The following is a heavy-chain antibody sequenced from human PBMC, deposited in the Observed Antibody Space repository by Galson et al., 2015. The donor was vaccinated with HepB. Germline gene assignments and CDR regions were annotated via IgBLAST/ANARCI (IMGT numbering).Heavy chain of an antibody. CDR1: GYTFNHHG. CDR3: ARDRRAGATLGTFDY. CDR2: ISAYNGDT. D-gene: IGHD1-26*01. V-gene: IGHV1-18*01. Sequence: SVKVSCKASGYTFNHHGITWVRQAPGQGLEWMGWISAYNGDTNYQQNLQGRVTMTTDTSTSTAYMDLSSLRSEDTAVYYCARDRRAGATLGTFDYWGQGTLVTVSS. J-gene: IGHJ4*02.